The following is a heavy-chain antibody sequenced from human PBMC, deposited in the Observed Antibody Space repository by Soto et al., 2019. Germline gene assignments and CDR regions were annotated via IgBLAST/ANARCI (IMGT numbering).Heavy chain of an antibody. Sequence: SETLSLTCTVSGGSVSSTSYYWFWIRQPPGMGLEWIGYIYDSGSTDYNPSLKSRVTISIDTSKDQFSLKLSSVTAADTAVYYYATTPTGSSLRNWFGPWGQGSLVTVSS. V-gene: IGHV4-61*01. CDR3: ATTPTGSSLRNWFGP. J-gene: IGHJ5*02. CDR1: GGSVSSTSYY. D-gene: IGHD2-15*01. CDR2: IYDSGST.